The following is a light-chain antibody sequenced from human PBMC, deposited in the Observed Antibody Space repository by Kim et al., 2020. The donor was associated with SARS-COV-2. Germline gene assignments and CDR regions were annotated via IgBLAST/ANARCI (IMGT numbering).Light chain of an antibody. CDR2: DVS. V-gene: IGLV2-14*03. Sequence: QSALTQPASVSGSPGQSITISCTGTSSDVGSYNYVSWYQKHPGKAPKLMIYDVSNRPSGVSNRFSGSKSGNTASLTISGLQADDEADYYCSSYTSSSTLVVFGGGTQLTVL. CDR1: SSDVGSYNY. J-gene: IGLJ2*01. CDR3: SSYTSSSTLVV.